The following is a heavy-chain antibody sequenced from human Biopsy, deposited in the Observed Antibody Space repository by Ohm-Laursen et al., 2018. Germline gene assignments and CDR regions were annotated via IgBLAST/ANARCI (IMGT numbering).Heavy chain of an antibody. D-gene: IGHD3-3*01. CDR3: ARDLYDFCGGCPFDP. Sequence: SLRLSCTASGFPFHNYAMNWVRQAPRKGLEWVSGINAPGGKTYYADPVKGRFTISRDNSKNTLYLQMNSLRAKDTAMYYCARDLYDFCGGCPFDPWGQGTLVTVSP. CDR2: INAPGGKT. J-gene: IGHJ5*02. CDR1: GFPFHNYA. V-gene: IGHV3-23*01.